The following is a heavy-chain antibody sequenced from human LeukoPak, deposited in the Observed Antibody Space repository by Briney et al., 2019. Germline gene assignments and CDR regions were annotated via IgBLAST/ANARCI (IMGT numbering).Heavy chain of an antibody. D-gene: IGHD3-3*01. J-gene: IGHJ3*02. V-gene: IGHV1-69*04. CDR2: IIPILGIA. Sequence: SVKVSCKASGGTFSSYAISWVRQAPGQGLEWMGRIIPILGIANYAQKFQGRVTITADKSTSTAYMELSSLRSEDTAVYYCARDRVTISKPEAAFDIWGQGTMVTVSS. CDR1: GGTFSSYA. CDR3: ARDRVTISKPEAAFDI.